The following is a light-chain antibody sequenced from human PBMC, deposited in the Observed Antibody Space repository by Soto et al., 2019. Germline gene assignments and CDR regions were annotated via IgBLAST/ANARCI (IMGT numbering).Light chain of an antibody. J-gene: IGKJ5*01. CDR2: AAS. V-gene: IGKV1-39*01. CDR1: QSISSY. Sequence: DIQMTQSPSSLSASVGDRVTITCRASQSISSYLNWYQQKPGKAPKLLIYAASSLQSGVPSRFSGSGSGTDFTLTISSLQPEDFATYYCQQYYSYPTFGQGTRLEI. CDR3: QQYYSYPT.